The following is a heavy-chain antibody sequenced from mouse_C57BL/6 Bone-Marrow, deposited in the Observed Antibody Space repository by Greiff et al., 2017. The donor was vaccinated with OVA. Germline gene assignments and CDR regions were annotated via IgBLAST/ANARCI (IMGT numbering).Heavy chain of an antibody. CDR1: GFNIKNTY. D-gene: IGHD2-5*01. J-gene: IGHJ3*01. CDR2: IDPANGNT. V-gene: IGHV14-3*01. CDR3: ARPSYYSNPWFAY. Sequence: VHVKQSVAELVRPGASVKLSCTASGFNIKNTYMHWVKQRPEQGLEWIGRIDPANGNTKYAPKFQGKATITADTSSNTAYLQLSSLTSEDTAIYYCARPSYYSNPWFAYWGQGTLVTVSA.